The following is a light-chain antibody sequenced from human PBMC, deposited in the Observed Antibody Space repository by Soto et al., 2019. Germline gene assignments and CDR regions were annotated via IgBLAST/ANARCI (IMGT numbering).Light chain of an antibody. V-gene: IGLV4-69*01. CDR3: QTWGTGPYVV. CDR2: LNSDGSH. J-gene: IGLJ2*01. Sequence: QLVLTQSPSASASLGASVKLTCTLSRGHSSYAIAWHQQQPEKGPRYLMKLNSDGSHSKGDGIPDRFSGSSSGAERYLTISSLQSEDEADYYCQTWGTGPYVVFGGGTKLTVL. CDR1: RGHSSYA.